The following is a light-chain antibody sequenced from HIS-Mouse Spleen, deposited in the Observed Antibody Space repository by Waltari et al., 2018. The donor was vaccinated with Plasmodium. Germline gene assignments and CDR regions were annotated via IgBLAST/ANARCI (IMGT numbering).Light chain of an antibody. J-gene: IGKJ1*01. CDR2: AAS. Sequence: DIQMTQSPSSLSASVGARVTITCRASQSISNYLNWYQQKPGKAPKFLIYAASTLQSGVPSMFSGRGAGTDFTLTISSLQPEDFATYYWQQSYSTWTFGQGTKVEIK. V-gene: IGKV1-39*01. CDR1: QSISNY. CDR3: QQSYSTWT.